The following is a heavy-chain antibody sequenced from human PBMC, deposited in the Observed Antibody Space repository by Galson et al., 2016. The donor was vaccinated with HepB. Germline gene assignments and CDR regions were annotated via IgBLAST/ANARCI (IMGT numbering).Heavy chain of an antibody. D-gene: IGHD7-27*01. CDR1: GFTFNTHG. V-gene: IGHV3-23*01. CDR3: AKDFRSTHWGRWFFDV. Sequence: SLRLSCAASGFTFNTHGMSWVRQTPGKGLEWISGISGSGGTTVYADSVKGRFTVSRDNSNNTLYLQMITLRADDTAIYYCAKDFRSTHWGRWFFDVWGRGTLVTVSS. J-gene: IGHJ2*01. CDR2: ISGSGGTT.